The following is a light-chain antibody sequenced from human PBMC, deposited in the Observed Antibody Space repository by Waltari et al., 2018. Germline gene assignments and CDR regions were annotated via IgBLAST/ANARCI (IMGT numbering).Light chain of an antibody. Sequence: SYDLTQPPSVSVSPGQTARIPCSGAKVEDKYVSWYQQKPGQSPVLVMYRDNMRPSGIPERFSGSNSGNTATLTISGTQAMDEADFYCQAWDDSTVIFGGGTKLTVL. CDR3: QAWDDSTVI. CDR2: RDN. CDR1: KVEDKY. V-gene: IGLV3-1*01. J-gene: IGLJ2*01.